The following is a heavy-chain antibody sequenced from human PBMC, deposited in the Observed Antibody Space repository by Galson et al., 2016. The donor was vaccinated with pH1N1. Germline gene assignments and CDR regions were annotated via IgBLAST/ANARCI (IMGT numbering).Heavy chain of an antibody. CDR1: GFTFSSYA. V-gene: IGHV3-15*01. J-gene: IGHJ4*02. CDR3: TTSGRPYYYGSGYLFLGRDL. CDR2: IRSKTDGGTT. D-gene: IGHD3-10*01. Sequence: SLRLSCAASGFTFSSYAMSWVRQAPGKGLEWVGRIRSKTDGGTTDYAASVKGRFAVLRDDAENTLFLQMNSLKTEDTALYYCTTSGRPYYYGSGYLFLGRDLWGQGTLVTVSS.